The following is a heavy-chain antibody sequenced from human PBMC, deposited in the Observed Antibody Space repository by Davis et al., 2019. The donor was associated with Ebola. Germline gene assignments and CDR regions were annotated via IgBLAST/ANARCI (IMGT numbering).Heavy chain of an antibody. CDR3: ARDSPSIAARPIDY. CDR1: GFTFSSYS. CDR2: ISSSSSYI. V-gene: IGHV3-21*01. Sequence: GESLKISCAASGFTFSSYSMNWVRQAPGKGLEWVSSISSSSSYIYYADSVKGRFTISRDNAKNSLYLQMNSLRAEDTAVYYCARDSPSIAARPIDYWGQGTLVTASS. D-gene: IGHD6-6*01. J-gene: IGHJ4*02.